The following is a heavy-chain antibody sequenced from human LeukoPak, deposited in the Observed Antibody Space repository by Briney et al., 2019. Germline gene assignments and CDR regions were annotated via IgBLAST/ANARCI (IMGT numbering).Heavy chain of an antibody. CDR3: AKDPVIYHEGSGWHSFDY. J-gene: IGHJ4*02. CDR2: IGGDGGRT. CDR1: GFTFNSYA. D-gene: IGHD6-19*01. V-gene: IGHV3-23*01. Sequence: PGGSLRLSCAASGFTFNSYAMSWVRQAPGKGLEWVSLIGGDGGRTYYADSVKGRFTISRDNSKNTLYLQMNSLRAEDTAVYYCAKDPVIYHEGSGWHSFDYWGQGTLVTVSS.